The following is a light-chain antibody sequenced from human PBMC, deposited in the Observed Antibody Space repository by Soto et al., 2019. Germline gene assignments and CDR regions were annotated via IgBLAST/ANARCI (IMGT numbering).Light chain of an antibody. CDR1: KFDIGRYDY. CDR3: SSYTSASALGI. Sequence: QSALTQPASVSGSPGQTITISCAGTKFDIGRYDYVSWYRQHTGEAPKLIIFEVNNRPSGVSNRFSGSKSGNTASLTIFGLQVEDEALYFCSSYTSASALGIFGGGTKLTVL. J-gene: IGLJ2*01. V-gene: IGLV2-14*01. CDR2: EVN.